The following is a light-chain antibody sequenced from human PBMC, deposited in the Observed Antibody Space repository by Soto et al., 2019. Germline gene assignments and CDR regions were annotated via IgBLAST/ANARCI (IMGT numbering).Light chain of an antibody. J-gene: IGLJ3*02. CDR2: EDN. CDR3: GAWDISLSGGV. Sequence: QSVLTQPPSVSAAPGQEVTISCFGSSSNIGIDFVSWYQHLPGTAPKLLIYEDNKRPSWIPDRFSGSKSGTLATLVITGLQTGDEADYYCGAWDISLSGGVFGGGTKLTVL. CDR1: SSNIGIDF. V-gene: IGLV1-51*02.